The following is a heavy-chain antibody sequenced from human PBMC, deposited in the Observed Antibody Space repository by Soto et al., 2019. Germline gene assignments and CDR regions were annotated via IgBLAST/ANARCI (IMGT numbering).Heavy chain of an antibody. CDR3: ARQGHATYYYYGMDV. Sequence: GESLKISCKGSGYSFTSYWIGWVRQMPGKGLEWMGIIYPGDSDTRYSPSFQGQVTISADKSISTAYLQWSSLKASDTAMYYCARQGHATYYYYGMDVWGQGTTVTVSS. V-gene: IGHV5-51*01. CDR1: GYSFTSYW. J-gene: IGHJ6*02. CDR2: IYPGDSDT.